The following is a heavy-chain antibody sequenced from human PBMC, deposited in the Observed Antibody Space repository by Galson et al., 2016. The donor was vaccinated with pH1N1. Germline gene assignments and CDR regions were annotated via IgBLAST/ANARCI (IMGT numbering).Heavy chain of an antibody. CDR3: TRDRAFGDYGGASDI. J-gene: IGHJ3*02. V-gene: IGHV3-74*01. D-gene: IGHD4/OR15-4a*01. Sequence: SCAASGFTFSRYWMHWVRQGPGKGLVWVSRINSDGSSRSHADSVEGRFTISRDNAKKTLYLQMNSLRAEDTGVYYCTRDRAFGDYGGASDIWGQGTMVTVSS. CDR1: GFTFSRYW. CDR2: INSDGSSR.